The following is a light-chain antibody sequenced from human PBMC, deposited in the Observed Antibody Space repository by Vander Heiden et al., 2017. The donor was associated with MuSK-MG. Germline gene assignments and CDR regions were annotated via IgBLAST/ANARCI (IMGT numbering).Light chain of an antibody. J-gene: IGKJ1*01. CDR1: QRISSW. V-gene: IGKV1-5*01. CDR2: DAS. Sequence: DIHITQSPSTLSASVGDRVTITCRASQRISSWLAWYQQRPGKAPKRLIYDASSLESGVSSRFSGSGCGKEFTLTISSRQPDDLAAYYCQQHKSYSPWTFGQGTKVEIK. CDR3: QQHKSYSPWT.